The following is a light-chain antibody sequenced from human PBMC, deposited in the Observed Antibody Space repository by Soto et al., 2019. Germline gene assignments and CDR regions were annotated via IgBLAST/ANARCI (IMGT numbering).Light chain of an antibody. CDR2: GAS. Sequence: EIVLTQSPATLSVSPGERATLSCRASQNVRSNLAWYQQKPGQAPRLLIYGASTRATGIPARFSGRGSGTEFILTISSLQSEDVAVYSCQKYEEWPETFCQATKLDTK. J-gene: IGKJ1*01. V-gene: IGKV3-15*01. CDR3: QKYEEWPET. CDR1: QNVRSN.